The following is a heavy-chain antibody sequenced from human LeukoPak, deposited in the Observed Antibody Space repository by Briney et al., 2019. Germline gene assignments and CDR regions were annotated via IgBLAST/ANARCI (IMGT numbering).Heavy chain of an antibody. D-gene: IGHD1-7*01. CDR3: ARRNCWYFDL. V-gene: IGHV4-34*01. CDR2: INNSGST. CDR1: GGSFSGYY. Sequence: KPSETLSLTCAGYGGSFSGYYWSWIRQPPGKGLEWIGEINNSGSTNYNPSLNSRVTISIDTSKNQFSPKVSSVTAADTAVYYCARRNCWYFDLWGRGTLVTVSS. J-gene: IGHJ2*01.